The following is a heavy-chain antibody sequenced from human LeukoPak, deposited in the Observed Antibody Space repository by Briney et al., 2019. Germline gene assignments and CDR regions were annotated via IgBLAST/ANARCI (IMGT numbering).Heavy chain of an antibody. Sequence: GASVKVSCKASGYTFTSYHMHWVRQTPGQGLEWMGWINPNSGGTKYAQKFQGRFTMTRDTSVSTAYMELSSLRSDDAAVYYCARDFPCSSASCYDYWGQGTLVTVSS. CDR1: GYTFTSYH. CDR2: INPNSGGT. CDR3: ARDFPCSSASCYDY. J-gene: IGHJ4*02. D-gene: IGHD2-15*01. V-gene: IGHV1-2*02.